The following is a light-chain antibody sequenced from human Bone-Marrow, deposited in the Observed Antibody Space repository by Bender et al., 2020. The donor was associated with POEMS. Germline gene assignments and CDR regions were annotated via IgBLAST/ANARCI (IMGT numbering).Light chain of an antibody. CDR1: TLPKQY. J-gene: IGLJ3*02. Sequence: SFELTQPPSVSVSAGQTATITCSGETLPKQYAFWYRQKPGQAPMLVIYKDNKRPPGISSRFSGSNEGKTATLTISGAQAEDEADFYCQSSDSSGTYSVFGGGTKLTVL. V-gene: IGLV3-25*03. CDR3: QSSDSSGTYSV. CDR2: KDN.